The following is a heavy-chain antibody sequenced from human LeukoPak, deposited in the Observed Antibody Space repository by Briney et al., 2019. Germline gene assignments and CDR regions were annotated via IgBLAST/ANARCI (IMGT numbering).Heavy chain of an antibody. J-gene: IGHJ6*02. CDR3: ARDRGVYCTNGVCYGPYYYYYGMDV. CDR1: GFTFSSYA. Sequence: GGSLRLSCAASGFTFSSYAMHWVRQAPGKGLEWVAVISYDGSNKYYADSVKGRFTISRDNSKNTLYLQMNSLRAEDTAVYYCARDRGVYCTNGVCYGPYYYYYGMDVWGQGTTVTVSS. CDR2: ISYDGSNK. D-gene: IGHD2-8*01. V-gene: IGHV3-30-3*01.